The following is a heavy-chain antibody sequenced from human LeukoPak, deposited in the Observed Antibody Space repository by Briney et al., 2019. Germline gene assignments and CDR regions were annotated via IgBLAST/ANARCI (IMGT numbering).Heavy chain of an antibody. CDR2: IYTSGST. J-gene: IGHJ3*02. CDR3: ARDMGTVIVVVPDAFDI. Sequence: SETLSLTCTVSGGSISSGYYYWSWIRQPAGKGLEWIGRIYTSGSTNYNPSLKSRVTISVDTSKDQFSLKLNSVTAADTAVYYCARDMGTVIVVVPDAFDIWGQGTMVTVSS. CDR1: GGSISSGYYY. V-gene: IGHV4-61*02. D-gene: IGHD3-22*01.